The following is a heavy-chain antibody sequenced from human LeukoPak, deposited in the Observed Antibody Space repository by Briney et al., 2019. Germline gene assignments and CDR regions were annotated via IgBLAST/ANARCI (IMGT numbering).Heavy chain of an antibody. V-gene: IGHV4-61*02. CDR1: GGSISSGSYY. CDR2: IYTSGST. D-gene: IGHD6-13*01. CDR3: ARDIELGHFDY. Sequence: SETLSLTCTVSGGSISSGSYYWSWIRQPAGKGLEWIGRIYTSGSTNYNPSLESRVTISVDTSKNQFSLKLSSVTAADTAVYYCARDIELGHFDYWGQGTLVTVSS. J-gene: IGHJ4*02.